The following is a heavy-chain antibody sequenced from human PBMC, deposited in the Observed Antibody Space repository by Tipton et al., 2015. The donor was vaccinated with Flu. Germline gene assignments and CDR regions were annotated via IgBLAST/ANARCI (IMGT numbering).Heavy chain of an antibody. Sequence: TLSLTCTVSGGSISSGGYYWTWLRQNPGKGLEWIGYIYSSGNTYFNPSLRSRVTISADTSRNQFSLKLSSVTAADTAVYYCARDKGLQGDVYDVWGQGTMVTVSS. CDR1: GGSISSGGYY. D-gene: IGHD5-24*01. J-gene: IGHJ3*01. CDR3: ARDKGLQGDVYDV. V-gene: IGHV4-31*03. CDR2: IYSSGNT.